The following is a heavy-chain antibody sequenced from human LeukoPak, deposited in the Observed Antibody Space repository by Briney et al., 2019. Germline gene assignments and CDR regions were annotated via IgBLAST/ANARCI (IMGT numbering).Heavy chain of an antibody. D-gene: IGHD2-2*01. V-gene: IGHV3-23*01. Sequence: GGSLRLSCAPCGFTFSEHAMTWVRQASGKGLEWVSSISDTGRRTYYTDSVKGRFTISRYDSKKTVYLEMSTLRAEDTAIYYCGTHASFIPYWGQGTLVTVSS. CDR2: ISDTGRRT. J-gene: IGHJ4*02. CDR3: GTHASFIPY. CDR1: GFTFSEHA.